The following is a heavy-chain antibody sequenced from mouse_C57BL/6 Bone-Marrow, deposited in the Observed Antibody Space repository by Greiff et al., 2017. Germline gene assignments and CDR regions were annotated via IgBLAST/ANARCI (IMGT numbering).Heavy chain of an antibody. J-gene: IGHJ1*03. D-gene: IGHD1-1*01. CDR3: ARRLTTVVARDWYCEV. V-gene: IGHV5-4*03. CDR1: GFTFSSYA. CDR2: ISDGGSYP. Sequence: EVQLVESGGGLVKPGGSLKLSCAASGFTFSSYAMSWVRQTPAKRLEWVATISDGGSYPSYPDNVKGRFTISRAHAKNNLYLQMSQRKSEDTAMYYCARRLTTVVARDWYCEVWGTGTTVTVAS.